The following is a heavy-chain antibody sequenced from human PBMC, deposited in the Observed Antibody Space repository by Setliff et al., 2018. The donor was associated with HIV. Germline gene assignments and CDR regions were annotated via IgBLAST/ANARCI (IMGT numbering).Heavy chain of an antibody. J-gene: IGHJ3*02. V-gene: IGHV5-51*01. CDR1: GYSLTGYW. D-gene: IGHD3-22*01. CDR2: IYPGDSDT. Sequence: PGESLKISCKASGYSLTGYWIGWARQMPGKGLEWMGIIYPGDSDTRYSPSFQGQVTISTDKSISTAFLQWSSLKASDTAMYYCARHSHYDRSGYYYHKMPDDAFDIWGQETMVTVS. CDR3: ARHSHYDRSGYYYHKMPDDAFDI.